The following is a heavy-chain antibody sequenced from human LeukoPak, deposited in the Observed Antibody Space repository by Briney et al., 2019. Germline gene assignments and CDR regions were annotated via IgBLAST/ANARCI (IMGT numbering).Heavy chain of an antibody. CDR1: GFTVSSNY. CDR3: ARYCSSTSCFSYYYYAMDV. CDR2: IYSGGST. J-gene: IGHJ6*02. Sequence: PGRSLRLSCAASGFTVSSNYMSWVRQAPGKGLEWVSVIYSGGSTYYADSVKGRFTISRDNSKNTLYLQMNSLRAEDTAMYYCARYCSSTSCFSYYYYAMDVWGQGTTVRLL. D-gene: IGHD2-2*01. V-gene: IGHV3-66*01.